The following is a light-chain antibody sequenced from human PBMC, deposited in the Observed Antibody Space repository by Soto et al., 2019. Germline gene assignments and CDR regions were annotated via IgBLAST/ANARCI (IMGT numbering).Light chain of an antibody. Sequence: EVVLTQFPDTLSVSPGETATLSCRASQSLRRTYVAWYQHKPGQAPRLLIYGASFRATGTSDRFSGRGSGTDYTLSISRLEPDDSAVYYCHQYVTSPRTFGRGTKVEIK. CDR2: GAS. CDR1: QSLRRTY. CDR3: HQYVTSPRT. V-gene: IGKV3-20*01. J-gene: IGKJ1*01.